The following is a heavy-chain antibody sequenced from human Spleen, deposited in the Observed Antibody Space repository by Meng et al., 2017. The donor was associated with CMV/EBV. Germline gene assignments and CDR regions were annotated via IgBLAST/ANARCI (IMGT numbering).Heavy chain of an antibody. CDR3: THASPNDSSGYYPDY. J-gene: IGHJ4*02. Sequence: FSLSTSGVSVGWIRQPPREAVKWLALVSWNDDERYSPSLEGRLTITKDTSKNQVVLTMTNMNPVDTATYYCTHASPNDSSGYYPDYWGQGTLVTVSS. CDR1: FSLSTSGVS. V-gene: IGHV2-5*01. D-gene: IGHD3-22*01. CDR2: VSWNDDE.